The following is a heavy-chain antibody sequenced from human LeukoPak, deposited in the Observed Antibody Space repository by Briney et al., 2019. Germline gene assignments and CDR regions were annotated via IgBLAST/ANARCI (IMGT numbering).Heavy chain of an antibody. CDR3: VKPPFYDSSGYQYYFDY. D-gene: IGHD3-22*01. CDR1: GFTFDDYG. V-gene: IGHV3-20*04. Sequence: PGGSLRLSCAASGFTFDDYGMSWVRQAPGKGLEWVSGINWNGGSTGYADSVKGRFTISRDNSKNTLYLQMNSLRAEDTAVYYCVKPPFYDSSGYQYYFDYWGQGTLVTVSS. CDR2: INWNGGST. J-gene: IGHJ4*02.